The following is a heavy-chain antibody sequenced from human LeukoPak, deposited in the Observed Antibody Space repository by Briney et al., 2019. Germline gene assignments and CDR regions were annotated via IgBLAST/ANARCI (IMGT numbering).Heavy chain of an antibody. CDR3: ARGGAYCGGDCYSQNWYFDL. V-gene: IGHV1-2*02. CDR1: GYTFTGYY. CDR2: INPNSGGT. J-gene: IGHJ2*01. Sequence: GASVKVSCKASGYTFTGYYMHWVRQAPGQGLEWMGWINPNSGGTNYAQKFQGRVTMTRDTSISTAYMELSRLRSDDTAVYYCARGGAYCGGDCYSQNWYFDLWGRGTLVTVSS. D-gene: IGHD2-21*02.